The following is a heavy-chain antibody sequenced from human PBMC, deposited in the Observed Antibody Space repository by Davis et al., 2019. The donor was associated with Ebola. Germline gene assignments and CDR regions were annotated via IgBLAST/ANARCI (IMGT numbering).Heavy chain of an antibody. V-gene: IGHV3-23*01. Sequence: PGGSLRLSCAASGFTFSSYAMSWVRQAPGKGLEWVSAISGSGGSTYYADSVKGRFTISRDNSKNTLYLQMNSLRAEDTAVYYCAKDRLVGATSPDYFDYWGQGTLVTVSS. D-gene: IGHD1-26*01. J-gene: IGHJ4*02. CDR1: GFTFSSYA. CDR2: ISGSGGST. CDR3: AKDRLVGATSPDYFDY.